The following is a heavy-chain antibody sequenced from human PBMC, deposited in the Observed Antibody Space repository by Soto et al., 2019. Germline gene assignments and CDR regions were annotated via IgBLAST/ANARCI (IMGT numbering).Heavy chain of an antibody. CDR2: IKEDGSEK. CDR1: GFTFSNNW. V-gene: IGHV3-7*03. D-gene: IGHD6-25*01. J-gene: IGHJ4*02. CDR3: KRGGRSRYS. Sequence: GGSLRLSCAASGFTFSNNWMSWVRQAPGKGLEWVANIKEDGSEKYYVDSVKGRFTISRDNAKNSLYLQMNSLRAEDTAVYYCKRGGRSRYSWGQGTLVTVSS.